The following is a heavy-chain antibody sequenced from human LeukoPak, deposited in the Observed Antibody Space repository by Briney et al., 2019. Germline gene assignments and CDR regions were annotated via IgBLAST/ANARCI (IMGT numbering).Heavy chain of an antibody. CDR1: GGSFSGYY. CDR2: INHSGST. J-gene: IGHJ4*02. D-gene: IGHD2-21*01. Sequence: PSETLSLTCAVYGGSFSGYYWSWIRQPPGKGLEWIGEINHSGSTNYNPSLKSRVTISVDTSKNQFSLKLSSVTAADTAVHYCARGRGAILWIGGYYFDYWGQGTLVAVSS. V-gene: IGHV4-34*01. CDR3: ARGRGAILWIGGYYFDY.